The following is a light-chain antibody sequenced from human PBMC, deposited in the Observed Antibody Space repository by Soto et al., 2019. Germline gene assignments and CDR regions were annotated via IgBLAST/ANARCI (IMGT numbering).Light chain of an antibody. CDR2: DAS. CDR3: QQHRNWPIT. CDR1: QSVSNY. J-gene: IGKJ5*01. V-gene: IGKV3-11*01. Sequence: EIVLTQSPATLSLSPGERATLSCRASQSVSNYVDWYQQKRGQAPRLLIYDASNRATGIPVRISGSGSGTHFTLTISSLEPEDFAVYYCQQHRNWPITFGQGTRLEIK.